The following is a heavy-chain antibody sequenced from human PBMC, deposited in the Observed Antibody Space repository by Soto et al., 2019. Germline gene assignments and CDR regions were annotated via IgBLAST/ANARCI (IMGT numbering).Heavy chain of an antibody. D-gene: IGHD3-10*01. CDR1: GISFSDSY. J-gene: IGHJ6*02. CDR2: ISGTSGYT. CDR3: ARDRGGYGPPDV. V-gene: IGHV3-11*06. Sequence: QVQLVESGGGLVKPGGSLRLSCAASGISFSDSYMSWVRQAPGKGLEWVSYISGTSGYTGYADSVKGRFTISRDNAKNSLYLQMNSLRVEDTAVYYCARDRGGYGPPDVWGQGTTVTVSS.